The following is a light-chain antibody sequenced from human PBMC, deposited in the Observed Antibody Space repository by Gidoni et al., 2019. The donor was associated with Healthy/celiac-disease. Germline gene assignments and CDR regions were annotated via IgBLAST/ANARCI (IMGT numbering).Light chain of an antibody. CDR2: DAS. CDR3: QQRSNWPPGLT. CDR1: QSVSSD. J-gene: IGKJ4*01. Sequence: EIVLTQSPDTLSLSPGERASLHCRASQSVSSDLAWYQQKPGQAARLLIYDASNRATGIPARFSGSWSGTDFTLTISSLEPEDFAVYYCQQRSNWPPGLTFGGGTKVEIK. V-gene: IGKV3-11*01.